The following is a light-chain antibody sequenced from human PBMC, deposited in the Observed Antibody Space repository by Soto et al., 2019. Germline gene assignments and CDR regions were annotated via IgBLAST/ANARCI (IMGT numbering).Light chain of an antibody. CDR2: SSN. CDR3: AAWDDSLNGRV. Sequence: QAVVTQPPSASGTPGQRVTIPCSGTHSNIGRNSVNWYLQLPGTAPRLLIFSSNQRPLGVPDRFSGSRSGTSASLAITGRRSEDDAYYYCAAWDDSLNGRVFGGGTKLTVL. V-gene: IGLV1-44*01. CDR1: HSNIGRNS. J-gene: IGLJ3*02.